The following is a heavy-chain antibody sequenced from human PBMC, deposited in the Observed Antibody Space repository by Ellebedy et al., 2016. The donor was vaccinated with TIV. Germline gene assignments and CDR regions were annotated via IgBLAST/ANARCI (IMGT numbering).Heavy chain of an antibody. V-gene: IGHV3-30*04. CDR2: MSYDGSYK. CDR1: GFPFSSYA. CDR3: ARGSLGYCSTTSCCPDY. Sequence: GESLKISCAASGFPFSSYAMHWVRQAPGKGLEWVAGMSYDGSYKFYADSVKGRFTISSDKSMNTLFLQINSLRAEDTAVYYCARGSLGYCSTTSCCPDYWGQGTLVTVSS. D-gene: IGHD2-2*01. J-gene: IGHJ4*02.